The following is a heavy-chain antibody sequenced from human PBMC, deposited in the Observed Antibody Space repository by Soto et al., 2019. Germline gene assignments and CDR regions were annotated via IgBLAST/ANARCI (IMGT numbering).Heavy chain of an antibody. Sequence: SETLSLTCGVSGGSFIGYYCTCIRHPPWKGLEWIGAINDSGSTNYNPSLKSRVTMSVDTSKNQFSLKLDSVTAADTAVYYCARGPKKLIYWSQGTLVTVSS. CDR2: INDSGST. V-gene: IGHV4-34*01. CDR3: ARGPKKLIY. D-gene: IGHD2-8*01. CDR1: GGSFIGYY. J-gene: IGHJ4*02.